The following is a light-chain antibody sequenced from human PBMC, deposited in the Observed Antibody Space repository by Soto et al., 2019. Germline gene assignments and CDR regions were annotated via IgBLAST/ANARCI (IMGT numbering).Light chain of an antibody. J-gene: IGLJ3*02. CDR2: EVS. CDR1: SSDVGGYNY. CDR3: SSYAGSNIGV. Sequence: QSALTQPPSASGSPGQSVTISCTGTSSDVGGYNYVSWYQQHPGKAPKLMIYEVSKRPSGVPDRFSGSKSGNTASLTVSGLQGGDEADYYCSSYAGSNIGVFGGGPKLTAL. V-gene: IGLV2-8*01.